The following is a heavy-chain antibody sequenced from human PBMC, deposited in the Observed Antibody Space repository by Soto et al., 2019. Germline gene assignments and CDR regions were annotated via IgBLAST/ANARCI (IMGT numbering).Heavy chain of an antibody. Sequence: QVQLVESGGGVVQPGRSLRLSCAASGFTFSDYIMPWVRQAPGEGLEWVAMVLHDGNNKYYADSVKGRFTISRDNSKNTLYLQMNSLRTEDTAMYYCARDDEDGSYCDLGYWGQGTLVTVSS. CDR3: ARDDEDGSYCDLGY. D-gene: IGHD3-10*01. CDR1: GFTFSDYI. CDR2: VLHDGNNK. V-gene: IGHV3-30-3*01. J-gene: IGHJ4*02.